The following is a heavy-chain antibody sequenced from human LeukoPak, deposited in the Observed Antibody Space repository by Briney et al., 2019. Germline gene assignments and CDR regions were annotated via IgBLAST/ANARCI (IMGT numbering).Heavy chain of an antibody. V-gene: IGHV3-15*01. J-gene: IGHJ5*02. CDR1: GYSGVDNW. CDR2: IKSKADGGTV. CDR3: ATGGHYYGA. D-gene: IGHD3-10*01. Sequence: PGGSLRLSCAVFGYSGVDNWMSWVRQAPGKGPEWLGLIKSKADGGTVDDAAPVKGRFTISRDDSKNTLYLHMNDLKTEDTALYYCATGGHYYGAWGQGALVTVSS.